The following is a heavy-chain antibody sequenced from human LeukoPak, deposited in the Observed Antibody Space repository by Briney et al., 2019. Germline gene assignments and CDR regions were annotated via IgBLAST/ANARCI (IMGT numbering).Heavy chain of an antibody. Sequence: GGSLRLSCAASGFTFSSYGMHWVRQAPGKGLEWVAVISYDGSNKYYADSVKGRFTISRDNSKNTLYLQMNSLRAEDTAVYYCAKDGVYDSSGYYYVDAFDIWGQGTMVTVSS. CDR2: ISYDGSNK. CDR3: AKDGVYDSSGYYYVDAFDI. V-gene: IGHV3-30*18. D-gene: IGHD3-22*01. J-gene: IGHJ3*02. CDR1: GFTFSSYG.